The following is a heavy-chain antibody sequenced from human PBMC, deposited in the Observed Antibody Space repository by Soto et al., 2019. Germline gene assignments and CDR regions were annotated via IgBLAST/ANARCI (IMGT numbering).Heavy chain of an antibody. D-gene: IGHD3-22*01. J-gene: IGHJ4*02. V-gene: IGHV3-15*01. CDR1: GFTFSNAW. CDR3: TTDPAMIVVVIPPAFDY. CDR2: IKSKTDGGTT. Sequence: GGSLRLSCAASGFTFSNAWMSWVRQAPGKGLEWVGRIKSKTDGGTTDYAAPVKGRFTISRDDSKNTLYLQMNSLKTEDTAVYYCTTDPAMIVVVIPPAFDYWGQGTLVTVSS.